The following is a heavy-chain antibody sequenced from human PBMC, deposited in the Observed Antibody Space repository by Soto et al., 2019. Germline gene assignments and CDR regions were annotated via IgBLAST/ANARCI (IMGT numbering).Heavy chain of an antibody. CDR3: ARDHSKVDFWSGYYWGPNYYYYYGMDV. Sequence: GASVKVSCKASGGTFSSYAISWVRQAPGQGLEWMGGIIPIFGTANYAQKFQGRVTITADESTSTAYMELSSLISEDTAVYYCARDHSKVDFWSGYYWGPNYYYYYGMDVWGQGTTVTVSS. CDR1: GGTFSSYA. D-gene: IGHD3-3*01. CDR2: IIPIFGTA. J-gene: IGHJ6*02. V-gene: IGHV1-69*13.